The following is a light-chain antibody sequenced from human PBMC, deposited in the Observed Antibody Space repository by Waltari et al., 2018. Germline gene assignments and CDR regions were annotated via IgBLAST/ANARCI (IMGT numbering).Light chain of an antibody. V-gene: IGLV2-11*01. Sequence: QSALTQPRSVSGSPGQSVTTSCVGTSRADGGYDYVSWFQQHPGKVPKLLIYDVNERPSDVPDRFSGSKSANTASLTISGLQTEDEADYYCCSFAGSYTYVFGSGTRVTVL. J-gene: IGLJ1*01. CDR1: SRADGGYDY. CDR2: DVN. CDR3: CSFAGSYTYV.